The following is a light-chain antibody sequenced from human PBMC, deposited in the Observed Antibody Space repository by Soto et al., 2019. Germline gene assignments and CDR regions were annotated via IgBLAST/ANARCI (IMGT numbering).Light chain of an antibody. Sequence: IGLTQSPGTLSLSPGERATLSCRASQSVSSNYLAWYQQKPGQAPRHLIHGASSRGTGIPDRFSGSGSGTHVTLTISRLEPEDFAVYYCQQYGSSPRVTFGGGTKVEIK. V-gene: IGKV3-20*01. J-gene: IGKJ4*01. CDR1: QSVSSNY. CDR2: GAS. CDR3: QQYGSSPRVT.